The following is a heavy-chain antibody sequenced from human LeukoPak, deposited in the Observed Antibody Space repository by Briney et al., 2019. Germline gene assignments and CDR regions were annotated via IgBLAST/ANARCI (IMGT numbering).Heavy chain of an antibody. J-gene: IGHJ5*02. CDR1: GGXISSYF. CDR3: ARVFDDYYDSSADPPLWFDP. Sequence: SETLSLTCTVSGGXISSYFWSWIRQPPGMGLEWIGYVYYSGRPNYNPSLKSRVTISVDTSKNQFSLRLRSVTAADTAVYYCARVFDDYYDSSADPPLWFDPWGQGTLVTVSS. V-gene: IGHV4-59*01. D-gene: IGHD3-22*01. CDR2: VYYSGRP.